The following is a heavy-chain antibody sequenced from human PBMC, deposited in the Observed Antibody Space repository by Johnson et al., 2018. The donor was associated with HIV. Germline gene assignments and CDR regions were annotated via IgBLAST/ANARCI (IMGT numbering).Heavy chain of an antibody. V-gene: IGHV3-7*01. CDR2: IKQDGSEK. CDR3: PRDDTEADGAFDI. J-gene: IGHJ3*02. Sequence: VQLVESGGGVVQPGRSLRLSCAASGFTFSSYLMSWVRQAPGKGLEWVANIKQDGSEKYYVDSVKGRFTISRDNAKNSLYLQMNSLRAEDTAVYYCPRDDTEADGAFDIWGQGTMVTVSS. D-gene: IGHD2-2*02. CDR1: GFTFSSYL.